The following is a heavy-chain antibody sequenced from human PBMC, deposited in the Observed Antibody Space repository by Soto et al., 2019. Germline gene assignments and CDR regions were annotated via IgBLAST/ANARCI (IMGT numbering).Heavy chain of an antibody. Sequence: SETLSLTCTVSGGSISSSSYYWGWIRQPPGKGLEWIGSIYYSGSTYYNPSLKSRVTISVDTSKNQYSLKLSSVTAADTAVYYCAGGVRYFDWSYAFDIWGQGTMVTVSS. CDR1: GGSISSSSYY. CDR2: IYYSGST. CDR3: AGGVRYFDWSYAFDI. D-gene: IGHD3-9*01. V-gene: IGHV4-39*01. J-gene: IGHJ3*02.